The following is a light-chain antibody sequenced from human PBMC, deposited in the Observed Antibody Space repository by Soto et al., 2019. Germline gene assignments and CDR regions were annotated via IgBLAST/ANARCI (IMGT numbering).Light chain of an antibody. J-gene: IGLJ1*01. Sequence: QSALTQPASVSASPGQSITISCTGTSSDVGGYNYVSWYQQHPGKAPKLMIYDVRNRPSGVSDRFSGSKSGNTASLTISGLQAEDEADYYCSSYTSGSTHVFGTGTKLTVL. CDR2: DVR. V-gene: IGLV2-14*01. CDR3: SSYTSGSTHV. CDR1: SSDVGGYNY.